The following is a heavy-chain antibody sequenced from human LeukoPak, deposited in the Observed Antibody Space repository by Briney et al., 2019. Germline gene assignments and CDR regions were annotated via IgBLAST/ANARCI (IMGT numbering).Heavy chain of an antibody. CDR1: GYSFSTYW. CDR3: ARHRPGYRNGYASFDY. CDR2: IDPSDSYT. J-gene: IGHJ4*02. Sequence: GESLKISFKGSGYSFSTYWISWVRQMPGKGLEWMGRIDPSDSYTNYSPSFQGHVTISPDKSISTAYLQWSSLKASDTAMYYCARHRPGYRNGYASFDYWGQGTLVTVSS. V-gene: IGHV5-10-1*01. D-gene: IGHD5-12*01.